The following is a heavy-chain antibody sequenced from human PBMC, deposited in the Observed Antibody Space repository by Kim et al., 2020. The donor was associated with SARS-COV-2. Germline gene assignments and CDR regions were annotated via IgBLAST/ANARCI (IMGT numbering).Heavy chain of an antibody. V-gene: IGHV4-4*02. CDR3: ARVEYSSSWYGNWFDP. Sequence: PSLKSQVTISVNKSKNQFSLKLSSVTAADTAVYYCARVEYSSSWYGNWFDPWGQGTLVTVSS. D-gene: IGHD6-13*01. J-gene: IGHJ5*02.